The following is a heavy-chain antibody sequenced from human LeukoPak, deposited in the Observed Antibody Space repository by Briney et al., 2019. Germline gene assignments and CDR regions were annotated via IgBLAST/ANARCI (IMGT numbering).Heavy chain of an antibody. CDR2: IYSSGST. V-gene: IGHV4-38-2*02. CDR1: VSSISSNFY. J-gene: IGHJ4*02. Sequence: PSETLSLTCTVSVSSISSNFYWGWIGQLPGKGLKWIGSIYSSGSTYYNPYLQIRLTISIDTYKTQFSLKLSSVTAADTAVYYCARSVSGMVAVEAHWGQGTLVTVSS. CDR3: ARSVSGMVAVEAH. D-gene: IGHD3-10*01.